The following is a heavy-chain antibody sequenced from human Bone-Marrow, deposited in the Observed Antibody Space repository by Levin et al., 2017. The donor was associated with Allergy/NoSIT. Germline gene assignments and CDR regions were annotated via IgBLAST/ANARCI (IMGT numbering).Heavy chain of an antibody. J-gene: IGHJ4*02. V-gene: IGHV6-1*01. CDR2: TYYRSKWYN. CDR3: ARMLDWIFES. CDR1: GDSVSNKMAT. D-gene: IGHD1-1*01. Sequence: SETLSLTCAISGDSVSNKMATWNWIRQSPSRGLEWLGRTYYRSKWYNDYVFSVKSRITINPDTSKNQFSLRLDSVTPEDSAVYFCARMLDWIFESWGQGTLVTVSS.